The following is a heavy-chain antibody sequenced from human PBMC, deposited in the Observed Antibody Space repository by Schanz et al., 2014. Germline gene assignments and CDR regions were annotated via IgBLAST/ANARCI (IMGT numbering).Heavy chain of an antibody. D-gene: IGHD3-10*01. CDR2: INSVGSNT. J-gene: IGHJ3*02. CDR1: GFTFSSNS. CDR3: AKGRFGELSAFDI. V-gene: IGHV3-74*02. Sequence: EVQLVESGGGLVQPGGSLRLSCAASGFTFSSNSMNWVRQAPGKGLVWVARINSVGSNTDYADSVTGRFTISRDNAKNTLYLQMNALRAEDTAIYYCAKGRFGELSAFDIWGQGTMVTVSS.